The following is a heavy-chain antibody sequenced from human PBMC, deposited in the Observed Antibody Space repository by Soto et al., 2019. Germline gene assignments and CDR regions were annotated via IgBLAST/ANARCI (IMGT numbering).Heavy chain of an antibody. CDR2: ISSNGGTT. Sequence: EVQPVESGGGLVQPGGSLRLSCAASGFTFSTYAMQWVRQAPGKGLEFVSSISSNGGTTNYAYSVKGRFTISRDNSRDTLYLQMGSLRPEDMAVYYCARDGRAMNDYWGQGTLVTVSS. V-gene: IGHV3-64*01. CDR1: GFTFSTYA. CDR3: ARDGRAMNDY. D-gene: IGHD5-18*01. J-gene: IGHJ4*02.